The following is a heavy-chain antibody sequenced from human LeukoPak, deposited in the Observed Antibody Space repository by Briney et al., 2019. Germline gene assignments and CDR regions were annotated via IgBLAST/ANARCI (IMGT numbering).Heavy chain of an antibody. J-gene: IGHJ5*02. Sequence: EASVKVSCKASGYTFTGYYMHWVRQAPGQGLEWMGWINPNSGGTNYAQKLQGRVTMTTDTSTSTAYMELRSLRSDDTAVYYCARDKFYYGSGSYYKTRFSNNWFDPWGQGTLVTVSS. CDR2: INPNSGGT. D-gene: IGHD3-10*01. CDR1: GYTFTGYY. CDR3: ARDKFYYGSGSYYKTRFSNNWFDP. V-gene: IGHV1-2*02.